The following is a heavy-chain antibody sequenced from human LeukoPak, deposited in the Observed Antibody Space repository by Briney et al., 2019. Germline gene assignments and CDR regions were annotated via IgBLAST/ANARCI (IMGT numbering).Heavy chain of an antibody. V-gene: IGHV4-4*09. CDR1: GGSISGYY. CDR2: IYTSGST. Sequence: SETLSLTCTVSGGSISGYYWSWIRQPPGKGLEWIGYIYTSGSTNYNPSLKSRVTISVDTSKNQFSLKLSSVTAADTAVYYCSRLWAAFSPVGYWGQGTLVTVSS. J-gene: IGHJ4*02. CDR3: SRLWAAFSPVGY. D-gene: IGHD6-25*01.